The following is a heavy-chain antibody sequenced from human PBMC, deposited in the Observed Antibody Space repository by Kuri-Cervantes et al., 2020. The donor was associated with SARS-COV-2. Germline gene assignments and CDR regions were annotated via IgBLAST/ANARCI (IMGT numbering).Heavy chain of an antibody. CDR1: GYTFTSYY. CDR2: INPSGGST. V-gene: IGHV1-46*01. D-gene: IGHD7-27*01. Sequence: ASVKVSCKASGYTFTSYYMHWVRQAPGQGLEWMGIINPSGGSTNYAQKLQGRVTMTTDTSTSTAYMELRSLRSDDTAVYYCARLWGTNDAFDIWGQGTVVTVSS. CDR3: ARLWGTNDAFDI. J-gene: IGHJ3*02.